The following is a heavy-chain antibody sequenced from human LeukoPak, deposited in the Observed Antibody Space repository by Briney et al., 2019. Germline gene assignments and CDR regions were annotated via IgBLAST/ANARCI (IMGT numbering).Heavy chain of an antibody. CDR3: ARPARSYYYGSGSYYNGYYYYGMDV. CDR2: ISAYNGNT. Sequence: ASVKVSCMASGYTFTSYGISWVRQAPGQGLEWMGWISAYNGNTNYAQKLQGRVTMTTDTSTSTAYMELRSLRSDDTAVYYCARPARSYYYGSGSYYNGYYYYGMDVWGQGTTVTVSS. J-gene: IGHJ6*02. D-gene: IGHD3-10*01. V-gene: IGHV1-18*01. CDR1: GYTFTSYG.